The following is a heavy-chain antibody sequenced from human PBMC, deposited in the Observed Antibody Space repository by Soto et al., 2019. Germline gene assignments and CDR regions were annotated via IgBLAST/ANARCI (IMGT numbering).Heavy chain of an antibody. D-gene: IGHD3-10*01. J-gene: IGHJ3*01. V-gene: IGHV3-33*01. CDR3: ARDDDGEPNAFDV. Sequence: GGSLRLSCEASGFTFSRYGMHWVRQAPGRGLEWGALIYGDGSKQYYTDAVKGRFTISRDNAKNTLFLEMSVLRAEDTAVYYCARDDDGEPNAFDVWGQGTMVTVSS. CDR2: IYGDGSKQ. CDR1: GFTFSRYG.